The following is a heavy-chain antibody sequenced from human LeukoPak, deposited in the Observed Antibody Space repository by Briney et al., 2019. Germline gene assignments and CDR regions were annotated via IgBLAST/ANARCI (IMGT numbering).Heavy chain of an antibody. CDR1: GYTFTGYY. Sequence: ASVKVSCKASGYTFTGYYMHWVRQAPGQGLEWMGRINPNSGGTNYAQKFQGRVTVTRDTSISTAYMELSRLRSDDTAVYYCASLHGYGYLSVDYWGQGTLVTVSS. CDR2: INPNSGGT. D-gene: IGHD5-18*01. V-gene: IGHV1-2*06. J-gene: IGHJ4*02. CDR3: ASLHGYGYLSVDY.